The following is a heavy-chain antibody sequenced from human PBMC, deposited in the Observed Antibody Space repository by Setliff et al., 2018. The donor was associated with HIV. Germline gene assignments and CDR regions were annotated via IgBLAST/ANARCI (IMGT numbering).Heavy chain of an antibody. J-gene: IGHJ6*03. D-gene: IGHD2-2*01. CDR3: ARGRCSSTSCYYYYYYMDV. CDR2: INTNTGNP. CDR1: GYTFISYA. V-gene: IGHV7-4-1*02. Sequence: ASVKVSCKASGYTFISYAMNWVRQAPGQGLEWMGWINTNTGNPTYAQGFTGRFVFSLDTSVSTAYLQISSLKAEDTAVYYCARGRCSSTSCYYYYYYMDVWGKGTTVTVSS.